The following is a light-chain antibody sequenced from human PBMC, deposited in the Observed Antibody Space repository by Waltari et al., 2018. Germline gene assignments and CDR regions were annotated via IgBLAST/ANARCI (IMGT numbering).Light chain of an antibody. CDR3: QQRINWPPVT. CDR1: ESISNY. V-gene: IGKV3-11*01. CDR2: NSS. Sequence: IGLTQSPATRSLSPGERANLPCRASESISNYLAWYQQKPGQAPRLLIYNSSTRATGIPARFSGSGSGTDFTLTISSLEPEDVAVYYCQQRINWPPVTFGGGTKVEIK. J-gene: IGKJ4*01.